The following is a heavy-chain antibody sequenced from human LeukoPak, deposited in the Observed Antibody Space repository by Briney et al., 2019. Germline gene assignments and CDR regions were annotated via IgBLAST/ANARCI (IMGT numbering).Heavy chain of an antibody. V-gene: IGHV3-7*01. CDR3: ATTLNVATAGYF. CDR1: GFTFNSYW. D-gene: IGHD5-12*01. CDR2: VQQEGSEK. Sequence: PGGSLRLSCAASGFTFNSYWMSWVRQAPGKGLEWVANVQQEGSEKYYLDFVKGRFTISRDNAKNSVYLQMNRLRAEDTAVYYCATTLNVATAGYFWGQGTLVIVSS. J-gene: IGHJ4*02.